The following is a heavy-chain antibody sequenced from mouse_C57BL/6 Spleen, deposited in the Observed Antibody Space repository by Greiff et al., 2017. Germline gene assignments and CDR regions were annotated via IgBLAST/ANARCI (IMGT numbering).Heavy chain of an antibody. V-gene: IGHV5-6*01. Sequence: EVQVVESGGDLVKPGGSLKLSCAASGFTFSSYGMSWVRQTPDKRLEWVATISSGGSYTYYPDSVKGRFTISRDNAKNTLYLQMSSLKSEDTAMYYCARHPASWYFDVWGTGTTVTVSS. CDR1: GFTFSSYG. D-gene: IGHD6-1*01. CDR3: ARHPASWYFDV. CDR2: ISSGGSYT. J-gene: IGHJ1*03.